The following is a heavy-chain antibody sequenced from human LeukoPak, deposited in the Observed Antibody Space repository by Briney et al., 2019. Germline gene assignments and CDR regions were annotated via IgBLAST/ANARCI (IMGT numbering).Heavy chain of an antibody. CDR1: GYTFTGYY. J-gene: IGHJ5*02. CDR3: ARALRYYYDSSGPLSWFDP. Sequence: ASVKVSCKASGYTFTGYYMHWVRQAPGQGLEWMGWINPNSGGTNYAQKFQGRVTMTRDTSISTAYMELSRLRSDDTAVYYCARALRYYYDSSGPLSWFDPWGQGTLVTVSS. V-gene: IGHV1-2*02. CDR2: INPNSGGT. D-gene: IGHD3-22*01.